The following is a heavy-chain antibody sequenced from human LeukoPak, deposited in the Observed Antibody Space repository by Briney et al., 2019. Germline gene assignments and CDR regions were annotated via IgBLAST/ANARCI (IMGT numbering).Heavy chain of an antibody. V-gene: IGHV4-59*01. Sequence: TSETLSLTCTVSGGSISSYYWNWIRQPPGKGLEWIGYIYYSGSTNYNPSLKSRGTTSVDTSKNQFSLKLSSVTAADTAVYYCARERLGYYDRSGLDYWGQGTLVTVSS. CDR2: IYYSGST. J-gene: IGHJ4*02. CDR1: GGSISSYY. D-gene: IGHD3-22*01. CDR3: ARERLGYYDRSGLDY.